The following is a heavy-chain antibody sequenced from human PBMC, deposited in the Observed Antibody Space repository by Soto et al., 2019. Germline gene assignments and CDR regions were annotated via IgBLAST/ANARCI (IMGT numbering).Heavy chain of an antibody. J-gene: IGHJ4*02. V-gene: IGHV3-23*01. CDR2: ISASGSST. D-gene: IGHD2-2*02. CDR3: ARGLGYCSSTSCYIWFDY. CDR1: GFTFSTYA. Sequence: EVHLLESGGGLVQPGGSLRLSCAASGFTFSTYAMSWVRQAPGKGREWVSAISASGSSTYNEDPVKGRFTISRDNSKNTLYLQMNSLRAEDTAVHYCARGLGYCSSTSCYIWFDYWGQGTLVTVSS.